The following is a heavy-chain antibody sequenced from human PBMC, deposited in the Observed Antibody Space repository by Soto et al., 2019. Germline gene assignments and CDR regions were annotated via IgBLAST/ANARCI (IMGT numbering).Heavy chain of an antibody. Sequence: QIHLVQSGAEVRKPGASVNVSCKTSCYIFTNYGVSWVRQAPGEGLGVVGWISGYNGYPKYGQRFQGRVTLSTDTSTTTRYMELRNLRSDDTAVYYCARGSSGALYDYWGQGTMLTVSS. J-gene: IGHJ4*02. V-gene: IGHV1-18*04. CDR2: ISGYNGYP. CDR1: CYIFTNYG. CDR3: ARGSSGALYDY.